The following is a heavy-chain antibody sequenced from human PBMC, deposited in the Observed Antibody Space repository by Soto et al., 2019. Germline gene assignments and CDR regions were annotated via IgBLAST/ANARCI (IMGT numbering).Heavy chain of an antibody. CDR2: IYGGGST. J-gene: IGHJ4*02. V-gene: IGHV3-53*01. CDR1: GFTVSSNY. Sequence: EVQLVESGGGLIQPGGSLRLSCAASGFTVSSNYMSWVRQSPGKGLKWVSLIYGGGSTYYADSVKGRFTIPRDHSKNTLYLQMNSLRAEDTAVYYCARGSRVATVGLWGQGTLVTVSS. CDR3: ARGSRVATVGL. D-gene: IGHD5-12*01.